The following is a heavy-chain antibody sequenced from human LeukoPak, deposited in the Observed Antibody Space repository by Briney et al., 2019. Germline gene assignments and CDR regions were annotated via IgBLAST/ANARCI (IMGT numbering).Heavy chain of an antibody. V-gene: IGHV4-4*09. CDR2: IYTSGST. Sequence: SETLSLTCTVSGGSISSYYWSWIRQPPGKGLEGIGYIYTSGSTNYNPSLKSRVTISIDTSKNQFSLKLSSVTAADTAVYYCARLLLLWFGEIPRSWFDPWGQGTLVTVSS. CDR1: GGSISSYY. D-gene: IGHD3-10*01. CDR3: ARLLLLWFGEIPRSWFDP. J-gene: IGHJ5*02.